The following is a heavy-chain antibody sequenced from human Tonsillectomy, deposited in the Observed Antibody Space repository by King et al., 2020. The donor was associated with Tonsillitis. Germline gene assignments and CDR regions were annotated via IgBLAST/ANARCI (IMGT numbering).Heavy chain of an antibody. CDR2: ISAYNGNT. CDR3: ARDVPRGQYRSDQKGGVDY. J-gene: IGHJ4*02. Sequence: QLVQSGAEVKKPGASVKVSCKASGYTFTSYGISWVRQAPGQGLEWMGWISAYNGNTNYAQKLQGSVTMTTDTSTSTAYMELRSLRSDDTAVYYCARDVPRGQYRSDQKGGVDYWGQGTLVTVSS. CDR1: GYTFTSYG. D-gene: IGHD3-10*01. V-gene: IGHV1-18*01.